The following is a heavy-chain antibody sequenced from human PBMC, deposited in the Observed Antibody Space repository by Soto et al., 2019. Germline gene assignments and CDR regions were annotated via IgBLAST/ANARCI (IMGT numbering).Heavy chain of an antibody. D-gene: IGHD6-19*01. V-gene: IGHV4-39*01. CDR2: IYYSGST. CDR1: GGSISSSSYY. CDR3: ARPGFSAVAGSRIWFY. J-gene: IGHJ4*02. Sequence: SETLSLTCTVSGGSISSSSYYWGWIRQPPGKGLEWIGSIYYSGSTYYNPSLKSRVTISVDTSKNQFSLKLSSVTAADTAVYYCARPGFSAVAGSRIWFYWGQGTLVTVSS.